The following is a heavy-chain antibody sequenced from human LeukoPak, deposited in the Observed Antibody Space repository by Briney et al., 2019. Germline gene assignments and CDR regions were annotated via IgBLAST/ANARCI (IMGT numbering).Heavy chain of an antibody. J-gene: IGHJ4*02. CDR1: GFTFSSYW. Sequence: PGGSLRLSCAASGFTFSSYWMSWVRQAPGKGLEWVANIKQDGSEKYYVDSVKGRFTISRDNAKNSLYLQIYSLRAGDTAVYYCAKDDALIRCNVWGQGTLVTVSS. CDR2: IKQDGSEK. V-gene: IGHV3-7*03. CDR3: AKDDALIRCNV. D-gene: IGHD2/OR15-2a*01.